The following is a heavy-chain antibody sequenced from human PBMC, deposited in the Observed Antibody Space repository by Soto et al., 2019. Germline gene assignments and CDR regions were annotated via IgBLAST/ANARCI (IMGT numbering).Heavy chain of an antibody. V-gene: IGHV4-59*01. CDR3: ARGKPNCSGTSCYFDY. CDR2: IYKTGNT. J-gene: IGHJ4*02. CDR1: GGSISGYS. D-gene: IGHD2-2*01. Sequence: PSETLSLTCTVSGGSISGYSWTWIRQPPGKGLEWIGYIYKTGNTNYNPSLKSRVTISVDTSKSQLSLKLTSVTAADTAVYYCARGKPNCSGTSCYFDYWGQGALGTVS.